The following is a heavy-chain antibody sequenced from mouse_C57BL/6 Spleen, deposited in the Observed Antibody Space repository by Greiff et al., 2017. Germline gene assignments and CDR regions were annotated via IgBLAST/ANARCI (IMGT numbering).Heavy chain of an antibody. V-gene: IGHV10-1*01. CDR3: VRQGYSKVIYFDV. CDR2: IRSKSNNYAT. J-gene: IGHJ1*03. D-gene: IGHD2-5*01. Sequence: DVMLVESGGGLVQPKGSLKLSCAASGFSFNTYAMNWVRQAPGKGLEWVARIRSKSNNYATYYADSVKDRFTISRDDSESMLYLQMNNLKTEDTAMYYCVRQGYSKVIYFDVWGTGTTVTVSS. CDR1: GFSFNTYA.